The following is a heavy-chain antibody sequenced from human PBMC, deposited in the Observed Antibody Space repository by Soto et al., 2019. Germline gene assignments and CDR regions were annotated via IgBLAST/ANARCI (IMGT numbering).Heavy chain of an antibody. CDR2: IYYSGST. Sequence: LSLTCTVSGGSVSSGSYYWSWIRQPPGKGLEWIGYIYYSGSTNYNPSLKSRVTISVDTSKNQFSLKLSSVTAADTAVYYCATLPHYDILTGYYRWRDYWGQGTLVTVSS. CDR3: ATLPHYDILTGYYRWRDY. CDR1: GGSVSSGSYY. D-gene: IGHD3-9*01. V-gene: IGHV4-61*01. J-gene: IGHJ4*02.